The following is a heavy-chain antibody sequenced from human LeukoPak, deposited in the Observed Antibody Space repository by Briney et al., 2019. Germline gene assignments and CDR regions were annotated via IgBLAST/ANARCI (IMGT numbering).Heavy chain of an antibody. Sequence: GASVKVSCKASGYTFTGYYMHWVRQAPGQGLEWMGWINPNSGGTNYAQKFQGRVTMTRDTSISTAYMELSRLGSDDTAVYYCARDQVAVTYCFDYWGQGTLVTVFS. CDR2: INPNSGGT. D-gene: IGHD3-22*01. CDR1: GYTFTGYY. V-gene: IGHV1-2*02. CDR3: ARDQVAVTYCFDY. J-gene: IGHJ4*02.